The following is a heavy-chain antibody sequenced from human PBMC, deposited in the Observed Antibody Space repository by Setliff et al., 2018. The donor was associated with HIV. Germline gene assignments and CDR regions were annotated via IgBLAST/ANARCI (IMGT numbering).Heavy chain of an antibody. CDR3: ARQITMVRGVYQPYYYYYMDV. J-gene: IGHJ6*03. D-gene: IGHD3-10*01. V-gene: IGHV4-59*08. CDR1: GGSISSYY. Sequence: SETLSLTCTVSGGSISSYYWSWIRQPPGKGLEWIGYIYYSGSTNYNPSLKSRVTISVDTSKNQFSLKLSSVTAADTAVYYCARQITMVRGVYQPYYYYYMDVWGKGTTVTVS. CDR2: IYYSGST.